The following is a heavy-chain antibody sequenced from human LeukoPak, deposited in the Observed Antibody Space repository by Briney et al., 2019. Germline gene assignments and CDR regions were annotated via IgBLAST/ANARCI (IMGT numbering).Heavy chain of an antibody. V-gene: IGHV1-46*01. Sequence: ASVKVSCKASGYNFTGYWIQWARQAPGQGLVWVALINSNDGSTTNAPKFQGRVTVTRDTSTSTVYMDLRSLTPDDTAVYYCARAPRHSSTMLDYWGQGTLVTVAS. J-gene: IGHJ4*02. D-gene: IGHD6-13*01. CDR2: INSNDGST. CDR1: GYNFTGYW. CDR3: ARAPRHSSTMLDY.